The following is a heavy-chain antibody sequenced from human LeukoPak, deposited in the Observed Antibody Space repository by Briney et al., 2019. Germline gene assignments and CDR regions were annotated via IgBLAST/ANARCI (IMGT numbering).Heavy chain of an antibody. D-gene: IGHD2-2*01. V-gene: IGHV3-66*01. CDR3: ARDSSPYCSTTSCYAH. CDR1: GVTVSSNY. J-gene: IGHJ4*02. Sequence: GESLRLSCAASGVTVSSNYMSWVRQAPGKGLEWVSVIYSGGSTYYADSVKGRFTISRDNSKNTLYLQMNSLRAEDTGVYFCARDSSPYCSTTSCYAHWGQGTLVTVSS. CDR2: IYSGGST.